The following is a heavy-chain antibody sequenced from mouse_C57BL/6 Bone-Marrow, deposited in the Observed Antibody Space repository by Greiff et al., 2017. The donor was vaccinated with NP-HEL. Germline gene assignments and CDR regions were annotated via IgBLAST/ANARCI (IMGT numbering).Heavy chain of an antibody. Sequence: VQLQQSGPGLVKPSQSLSLTCSVTGYSITSGYYWNWIRQLPGNKLEWMGYISYDGSNNYNPSLKNRISITRDTSKNQFFLKLNSVTTEDTATYYCARDDGSSYWYFDVWGTGTTVTVSS. CDR3: ARDDGSSYWYFDV. D-gene: IGHD1-1*01. CDR1: GYSITSGYY. J-gene: IGHJ1*03. V-gene: IGHV3-6*01. CDR2: ISYDGSN.